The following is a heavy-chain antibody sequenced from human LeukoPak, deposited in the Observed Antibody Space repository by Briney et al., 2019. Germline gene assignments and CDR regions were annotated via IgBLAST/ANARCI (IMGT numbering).Heavy chain of an antibody. J-gene: IGHJ4*02. Sequence: PGGSLRLSCAASGFTFSSYAMSWVRQAPGKGLEWVSAISGSGGSTYYADSMKGRFTISRDNSKNTLYLQMSSLRAEDTAVYYCAKAPYSSGWYRDYWGQGTLVTVSS. CDR1: GFTFSSYA. CDR3: AKAPYSSGWYRDY. D-gene: IGHD6-19*01. CDR2: ISGSGGST. V-gene: IGHV3-23*01.